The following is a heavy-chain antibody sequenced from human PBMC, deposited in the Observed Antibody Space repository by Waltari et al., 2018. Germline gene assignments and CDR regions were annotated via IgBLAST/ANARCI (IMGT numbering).Heavy chain of an antibody. Sequence: EVQVEESGGGLVQPGGSLRLSWAALGFPCSRSWKTWVRQAPGKGLEWVANIKTDGSETYYVDSVKGRFTISRDNTKNSLYLQMSSLRAEDTAVYYCAIGGVETSWYWRYWGQGTLVTVSS. D-gene: IGHD6-13*01. CDR1: GFPCSRSW. V-gene: IGHV3-7*01. J-gene: IGHJ4*02. CDR2: IKTDGSET. CDR3: AIGGVETSWYWRY.